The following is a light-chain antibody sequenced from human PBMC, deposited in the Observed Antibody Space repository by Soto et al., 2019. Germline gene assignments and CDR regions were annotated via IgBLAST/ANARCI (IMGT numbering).Light chain of an antibody. V-gene: IGKV1-5*03. Sequence: DVEMTKNQYNLSASVGDRVNNNWRASQSISSWLAWYQQKPGKAPKLLIYKASTLQSGVPSRFSGSGSGTEFTLAISSLQPDDSATYYCQQYNDNWTFGQGTKV. CDR1: QSISSW. CDR3: QQYNDNWT. J-gene: IGKJ1*01. CDR2: KAS.